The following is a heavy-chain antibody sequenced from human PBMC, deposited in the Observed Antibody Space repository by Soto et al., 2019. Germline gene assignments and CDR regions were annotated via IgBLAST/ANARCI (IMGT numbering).Heavy chain of an antibody. J-gene: IGHJ4*02. CDR2: VDPNSGAT. Sequence: QVQLVQSGAELKKPGASVKVSCRPSGYSFTAFYIHWVRQAPGQGLEWMGWVDPNSGATRNAQNCQGRVTMTRDTSTSTVYMELNWLRSDDTAVYYCARDNYGTLDYWGQGTLVTVSS. V-gene: IGHV1-2*02. D-gene: IGHD3-16*01. CDR3: ARDNYGTLDY. CDR1: GYSFTAFY.